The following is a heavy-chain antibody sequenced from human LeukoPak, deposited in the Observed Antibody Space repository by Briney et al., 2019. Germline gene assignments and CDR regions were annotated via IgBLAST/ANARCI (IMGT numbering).Heavy chain of an antibody. D-gene: IGHD4-17*01. CDR1: AYSFATYW. J-gene: IGHJ5*02. CDR2: IYPGESDT. Sequence: GESLKISCKASAYSFATYWIAWVRQMPGKGLECMGVIYPGESDTRYSPSFQGQVTISADKSISTAYLQWSSLKASDTAIYYCARRGGAHAWFDPWGQGTLVTVSS. CDR3: ARRGGAHAWFDP. V-gene: IGHV5-51*01.